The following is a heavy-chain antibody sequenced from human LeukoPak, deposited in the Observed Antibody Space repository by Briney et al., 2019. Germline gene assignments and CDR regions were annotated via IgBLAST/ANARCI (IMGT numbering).Heavy chain of an antibody. V-gene: IGHV1-69*13. CDR2: IIPIFGTA. J-gene: IGHJ4*02. Sequence: SAKVSCKASGGTFSSYAISWVRQAPGQGLEWMGGIIPIFGTANYAQKFQGRVTITADESTSTAYMELSSLRSEDTAVYYCASPPKSQYYDSSGYYYYFDYWGQGTLVTVSS. D-gene: IGHD3-22*01. CDR3: ASPPKSQYYDSSGYYYYFDY. CDR1: GGTFSSYA.